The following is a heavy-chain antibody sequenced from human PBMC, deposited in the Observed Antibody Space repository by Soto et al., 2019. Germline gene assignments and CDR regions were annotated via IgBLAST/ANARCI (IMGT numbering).Heavy chain of an antibody. CDR1: GFTFSNHG. V-gene: IGHV3-30*03. CDR2: ISHEVNKE. Sequence: GGPLRLSWQPSGFTFSNHGIHWVRQAPGKGLEWVAVISHEVNKEYYADSVKGRFTISRDNSMNTLYLQMNSLRAEDTAVYYCARALAVAGSGPDYWGQGTLVTVSS. CDR3: ARALAVAGSGPDY. D-gene: IGHD6-19*01. J-gene: IGHJ4*02.